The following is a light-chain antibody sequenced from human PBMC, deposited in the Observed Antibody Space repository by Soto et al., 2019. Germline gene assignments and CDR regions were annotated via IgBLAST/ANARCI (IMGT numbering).Light chain of an antibody. Sequence: DIVVTQSPGILSVSPGDRATLSCRASQSVGRNLAWYQQKPGQAPTLLIYAASTRATGLPARFSGSGSGTDLTLTISILQSEDFAVYYCQEYSKWPLFTFGPGTRVDIK. CDR1: QSVGRN. CDR3: QEYSKWPLFT. J-gene: IGKJ3*01. V-gene: IGKV3-15*01. CDR2: AAS.